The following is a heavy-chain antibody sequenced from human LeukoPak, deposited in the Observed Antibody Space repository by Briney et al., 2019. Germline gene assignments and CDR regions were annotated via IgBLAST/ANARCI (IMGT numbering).Heavy chain of an antibody. CDR1: GFTFSSYG. D-gene: IGHD6-13*01. J-gene: IGHJ4*02. Sequence: GGSLRLSCAASGFTFSSYGTHWVRQAPGKGLEWVAVIWYDGSNKYHADSVKGRFTISRDNSKNTLYLQMNSLRAEDTAVYYCAKEGSSWSSSDFDYWGQGTLVTVSS. CDR2: IWYDGSNK. V-gene: IGHV3-33*06. CDR3: AKEGSSWSSSDFDY.